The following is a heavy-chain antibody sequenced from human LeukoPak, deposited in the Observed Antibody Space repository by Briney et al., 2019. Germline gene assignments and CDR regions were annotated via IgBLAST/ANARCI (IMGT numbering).Heavy chain of an antibody. CDR2: IYPGDSDT. V-gene: IGHV5-51*01. CDR1: GYSFTSYW. J-gene: IGHJ4*02. CDR3: ARPGRDGYNYYYFDS. Sequence: GESLKISCKASGYSFTSYWIGWVRQMPGKGLEWMGIIYPGDSDTRYSPSSQGQVTISADKSITTAYLQWSSLKASDTAMYYCARPGRDGYNYYYFDSWGQGALVTVSS. D-gene: IGHD5-24*01.